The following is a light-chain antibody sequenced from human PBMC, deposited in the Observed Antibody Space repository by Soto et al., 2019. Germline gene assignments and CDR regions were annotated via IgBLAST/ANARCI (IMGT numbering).Light chain of an antibody. CDR1: QSVSIW. J-gene: IGKJ1*01. CDR3: QQHHEYAAWT. CDR2: KAS. V-gene: IGKV1-5*03. Sequence: DIQMTQSPSTLSASVGDRVTITCRASQSVSIWLAWYQQKPGKAPDLLIYKASSLQNGVPSRFSGTGSGTEFTLTIDSLQPEDFATYFCQQHHEYAAWTFGQGTKVESK.